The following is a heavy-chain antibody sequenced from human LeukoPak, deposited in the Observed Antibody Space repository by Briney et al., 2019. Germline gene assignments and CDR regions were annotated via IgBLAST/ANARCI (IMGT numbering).Heavy chain of an antibody. CDR2: ISYDGSNK. J-gene: IGHJ4*02. V-gene: IGHV3-30*04. CDR3: ARGAYYDFWGGSDY. CDR1: GFTFSSYA. Sequence: GGSLRLSCAASGFTFSSYAMHWVRQAPGKGLEWGAVISYDGSNKHYADSVKGRFTISRDNSKNTLYLQMNSLRAEDTAVYYCARGAYYDFWGGSDYWGQGTLVTVSS. D-gene: IGHD3-3*01.